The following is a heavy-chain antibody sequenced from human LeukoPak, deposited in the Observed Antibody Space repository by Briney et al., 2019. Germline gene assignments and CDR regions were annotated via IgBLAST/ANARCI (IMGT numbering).Heavy chain of an antibody. Sequence: RGESLQISCEGSGYNFTSYWIAWVRQVPGKGLEWMGTNWPGDSDTMYSPSFQGQVTISADKSISTAFLQWSSLKASDTAMYYCARQIQPASGELVSLWGQGTLVTVSA. CDR2: NWPGDSDT. CDR3: ARQIQPASGELVSL. D-gene: IGHD3-10*01. V-gene: IGHV5-51*01. J-gene: IGHJ4*02. CDR1: GYNFTSYW.